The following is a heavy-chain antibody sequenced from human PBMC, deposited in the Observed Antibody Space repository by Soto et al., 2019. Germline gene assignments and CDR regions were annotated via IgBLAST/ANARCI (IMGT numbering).Heavy chain of an antibody. Sequence: SETLSLTCAVYGGSFGGYYWSWIRQPPGKGLEWIGEINHSGSTNYNPSLKSRVTISVDTSKNQFSLKLSSVTAADTAVYYCARGRTHSSGWYSEDAFDIWGQGTMVTVPS. CDR3: ARGRTHSSGWYSEDAFDI. V-gene: IGHV4-34*01. CDR2: INHSGST. CDR1: GGSFGGYY. D-gene: IGHD6-19*01. J-gene: IGHJ3*02.